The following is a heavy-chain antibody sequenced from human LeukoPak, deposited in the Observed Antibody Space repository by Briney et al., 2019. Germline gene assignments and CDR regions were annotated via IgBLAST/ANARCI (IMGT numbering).Heavy chain of an antibody. Sequence: ASVKVSCKASRYTFTAYYLHWVRQAPGQGLEWMGWISAYRDETKYAQTFQGRVTMTRDTSISTAYMELRRLRSDDTAVYYCARDLGVRSGYVSHYLDHWGRGTLVTLSS. CDR2: ISAYRDET. J-gene: IGHJ4*02. CDR1: RYTFTAYY. V-gene: IGHV1-2*02. CDR3: ARDLGVRSGYVSHYLDH. D-gene: IGHD5-12*01.